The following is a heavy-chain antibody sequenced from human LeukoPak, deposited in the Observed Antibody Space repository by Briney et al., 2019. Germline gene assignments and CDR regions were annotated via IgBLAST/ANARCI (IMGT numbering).Heavy chain of an antibody. V-gene: IGHV3-48*03. CDR3: ARLGYSSSWYHDY. CDR2: ISSSGSTI. D-gene: IGHD6-13*01. J-gene: IGHJ4*02. Sequence: GGSLRLSCAASGFTFSSHEMNWVRQAPGKGLEWVSYISSSGSTIYYADSVKGRFTISRDNAKNSLYLQMNSLRAEDTAVYYCARLGYSSSWYHDYWGQGTLVTVSS. CDR1: GFTFSSHE.